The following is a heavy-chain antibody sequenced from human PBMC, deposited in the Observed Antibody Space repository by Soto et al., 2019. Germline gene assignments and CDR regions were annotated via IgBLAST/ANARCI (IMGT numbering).Heavy chain of an antibody. V-gene: IGHV1-58*01. CDR3: AADLMITFGGVINYYYGMDV. CDR1: GFTFTSSA. D-gene: IGHD3-16*01. CDR2: IVVGSGNT. Sequence: SVKVSCKASGFTFTSSAVQWVRQARGQRLEWIGWIVVGSGNTNYAQKFQERVTITRDMSTSTAYMELSSLRSEDTAVYYCAADLMITFGGVINYYYGMDVWGQGTTGTGS. J-gene: IGHJ6*02.